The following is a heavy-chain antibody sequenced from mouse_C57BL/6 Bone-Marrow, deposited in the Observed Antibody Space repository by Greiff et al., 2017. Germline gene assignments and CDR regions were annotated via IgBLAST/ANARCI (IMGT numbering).Heavy chain of an antibody. CDR2: IDPSDSYT. D-gene: IGHD1-1*01. V-gene: IGHV1-59*01. Sequence: VQLQQPGAELVRPGTSVKLSCKASGYTFTSYWMHWVKQRPGQGLEWIGVIDPSDSYTNYNQKLKGQATLTVDTSSSTAYMQLSSLTSDDAAVYYCARSGITTVVATDYWGQGTTLTVSS. J-gene: IGHJ2*01. CDR3: ARSGITTVVATDY. CDR1: GYTFTSYW.